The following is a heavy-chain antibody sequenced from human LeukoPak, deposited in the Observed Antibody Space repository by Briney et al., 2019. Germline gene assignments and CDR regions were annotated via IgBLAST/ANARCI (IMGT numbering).Heavy chain of an antibody. Sequence: GRSLRLSCAASGLTFTGYSMNCFRQAPGEGLECESYITITSDKIYYADSVKGRFTISRDNARNSLYLQMNSLRDEDTAVYSCAREAYWGSSGKGFDSWGQGTLVTVSS. J-gene: IGHJ4*02. D-gene: IGHD4-23*01. CDR3: AREAYWGSSGKGFDS. CDR1: GLTFTGYS. V-gene: IGHV3-48*02. CDR2: ITITSDKI.